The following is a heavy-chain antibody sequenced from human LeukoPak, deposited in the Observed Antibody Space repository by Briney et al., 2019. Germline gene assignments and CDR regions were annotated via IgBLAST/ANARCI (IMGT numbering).Heavy chain of an antibody. CDR1: GGTFSSYA. D-gene: IGHD6-13*01. CDR2: IIPIFGTA. Sequence: GASVTVSCKASGGTFSSYAISWVRQAPGQGLEWMGGIIPIFGTANYAQRFQGRVTINTDESTSTDYMELSSLRSEDTAVYYFARDHGLAYSSHYFDYWGQGTLVTVSS. V-gene: IGHV1-69*05. J-gene: IGHJ4*02. CDR3: ARDHGLAYSSHYFDY.